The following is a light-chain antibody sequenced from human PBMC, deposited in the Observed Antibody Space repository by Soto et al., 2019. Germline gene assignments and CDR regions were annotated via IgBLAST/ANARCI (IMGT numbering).Light chain of an antibody. CDR3: QQYGGSPLLT. V-gene: IGKV3-20*01. Sequence: VLTQSPGTLSLSPGERVTLSCRASQSVSSSFLAWYQQKPGQSPRLLLYATSSRATGIPDRFSGGGSGTDFTLTISRLEPEDSAVYYCQQYGGSPLLTFGQGHDWRLN. CDR1: QSVSSSF. J-gene: IGKJ5*01. CDR2: ATS.